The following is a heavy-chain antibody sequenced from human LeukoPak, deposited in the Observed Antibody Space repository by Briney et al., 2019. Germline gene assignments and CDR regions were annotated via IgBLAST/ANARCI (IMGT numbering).Heavy chain of an antibody. Sequence: GGSLRLSCAASGFTFSSFEMHWVRQAPGKGLEWVAYISSSGDTLYYANSMKGRFTISRDNAKNSLYLQMNSLRVEDTAVYDCVGADYDILTGYYIDYWGQGTLVTVSS. D-gene: IGHD3-9*01. V-gene: IGHV3-48*03. CDR2: ISSSGDTL. CDR1: GFTFSSFE. CDR3: VGADYDILTGYYIDY. J-gene: IGHJ4*02.